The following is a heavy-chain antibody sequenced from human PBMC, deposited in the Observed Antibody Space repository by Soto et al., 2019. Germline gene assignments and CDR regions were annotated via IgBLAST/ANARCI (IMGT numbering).Heavy chain of an antibody. Sequence: GASLLLSCPAPRFDFPKYTMPWLRQAPGKGLEWVAIISYDGSRKDYADSVRGRFTISRDNSKNTVHLQMNSLTAEDAAVYYCARVGGFYDILTGPFDYWGQGA. V-gene: IGHV3-30-3*01. CDR1: RFDFPKYT. J-gene: IGHJ4*02. D-gene: IGHD3-9*01. CDR2: ISYDGSRK. CDR3: ARVGGFYDILTGPFDY.